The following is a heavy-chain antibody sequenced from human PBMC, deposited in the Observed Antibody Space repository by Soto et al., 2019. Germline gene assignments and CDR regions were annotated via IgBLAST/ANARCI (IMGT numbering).Heavy chain of an antibody. CDR3: ARVTPGNNLYYVAGLDV. Sequence: AGSLRLTCNASGYNFGTSAIHWVRQAPGKGLEWVALIAYYGIRTYYADSVHGRFTISRDNTTNTLHPQMKSLRPEDTGVYFYARVTPGNNLYYVAGLDVWGQGTSVTVSS. CDR1: GYNFGTSA. J-gene: IGHJ6*02. CDR2: IAYYGIRT. V-gene: IGHV3-30-3*01. D-gene: IGHD3-3*01.